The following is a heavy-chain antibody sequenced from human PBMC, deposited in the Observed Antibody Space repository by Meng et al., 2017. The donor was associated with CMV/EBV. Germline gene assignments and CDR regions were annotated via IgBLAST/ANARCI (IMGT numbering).Heavy chain of an antibody. CDR1: GGTFSSYA. Sequence: SVQVSCKASGGTFSSYAISWVRQAPGQGLEWMGGIIPIFGTANYAQKFQGRVTITTDESTSTAYIELSSLRSEDTAVYYCARGTVGDWWFDPWGQGTLVTVSS. CDR3: ARGTVGDWWFDP. CDR2: IIPIFGTA. D-gene: IGHD3/OR15-3a*01. V-gene: IGHV1-69*05. J-gene: IGHJ5*02.